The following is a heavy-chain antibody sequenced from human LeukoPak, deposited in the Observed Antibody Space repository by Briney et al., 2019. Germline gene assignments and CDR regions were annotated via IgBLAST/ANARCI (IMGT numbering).Heavy chain of an antibody. V-gene: IGHV4-34*01. CDR1: GGSFSGYY. CDR2: INHSGST. Sequence: SETLSLTCAVYGGSFSGYYWGRIRQPPGKGLEWIGEINHSGSTNYNPSLKSRVTISVDTSKNQFSLKLSSVTAADTAVYYCARGVWAQWLAFGYFQHWGQGTLVTVSS. J-gene: IGHJ1*01. D-gene: IGHD6-19*01. CDR3: ARGVWAQWLAFGYFQH.